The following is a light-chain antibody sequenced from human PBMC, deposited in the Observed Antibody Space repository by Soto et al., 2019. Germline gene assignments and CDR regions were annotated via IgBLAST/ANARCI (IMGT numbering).Light chain of an antibody. CDR2: EVS. CDR1: STDVGGYNY. J-gene: IGLJ2*01. Sequence: QSALTQPASVSVSPGQSIFISCTGSSTDVGGYNYVSWYQHHPDRAPKLIIYEVSFRPLGVSNRFSGSKSGSTASLTISGLQAEDAAEYYCSSYTSMNTVIFGGGTKLTVL. V-gene: IGLV2-14*01. CDR3: SSYTSMNTVI.